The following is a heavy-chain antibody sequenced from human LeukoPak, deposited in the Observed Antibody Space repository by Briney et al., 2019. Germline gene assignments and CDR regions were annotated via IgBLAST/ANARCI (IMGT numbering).Heavy chain of an antibody. Sequence: GGSLGLSCAASGFTFSSYSMNWVRQAPGKGLEWVSSISSSSSYIYYADSVKGRFTISRDNAKNSLYLQMNSLRAEDTAVYYCARVWSSSWEKDYWGQGTLVTVSS. CDR1: GFTFSSYS. CDR3: ARVWSSSWEKDY. V-gene: IGHV3-21*04. J-gene: IGHJ4*02. D-gene: IGHD6-13*01. CDR2: ISSSSSYI.